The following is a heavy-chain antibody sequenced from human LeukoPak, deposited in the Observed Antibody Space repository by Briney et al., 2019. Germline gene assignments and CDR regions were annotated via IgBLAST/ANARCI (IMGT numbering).Heavy chain of an antibody. CDR1: GVSISSYY. D-gene: IGHD4-23*01. Sequence: SETLSLTCTVSGVSISSYYWSWIRQPPGKGLEWIGYIYYSESTNYNPSLKSRVTISVDTSKNQFSLKLSSVTAADTAVYYCARDHGGLNFDYWGQGTLVTVSS. CDR3: ARDHGGLNFDY. CDR2: IYYSEST. V-gene: IGHV4-59*01. J-gene: IGHJ4*02.